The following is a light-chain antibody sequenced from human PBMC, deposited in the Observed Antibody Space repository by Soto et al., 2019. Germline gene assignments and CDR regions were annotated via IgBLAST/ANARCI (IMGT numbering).Light chain of an antibody. V-gene: IGLV2-23*01. J-gene: IGLJ2*01. CDR2: EGS. CDR1: SSDVGSYTL. CDR3: CSYEGSITSGV. Sequence: SVLTQPASVSGSPGQSITISCPGTSSDVGSYTLVSSYQQHPGKAPKLMIYEGSKWPSGVSNCFSGSKSGNTASLTISGLQAEDEAEYYCCSYEGSITSGVFGGGTKLTVL.